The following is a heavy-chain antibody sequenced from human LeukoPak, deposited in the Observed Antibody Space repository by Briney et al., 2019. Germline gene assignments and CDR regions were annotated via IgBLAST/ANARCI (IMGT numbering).Heavy chain of an antibody. CDR2: ISAYNGNT. V-gene: IGHV1-18*01. Sequence: WGSVKVSCKASGYTFTSYGISWLRQAPGQGLEWMGWISAYNGNTNYAQRLQGRVTMTTDTSTSTAYMELRSLRSDDTAVYYCARSDYDIHFDYWGQGTLVTVSS. D-gene: IGHD3-9*01. J-gene: IGHJ4*02. CDR3: ARSDYDIHFDY. CDR1: GYTFTSYG.